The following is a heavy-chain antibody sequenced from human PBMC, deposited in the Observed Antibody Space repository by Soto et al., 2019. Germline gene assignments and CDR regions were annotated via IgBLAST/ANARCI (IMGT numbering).Heavy chain of an antibody. J-gene: IGHJ6*03. V-gene: IGHV1-69*04. Sequence: SVKVSCKASGGTFSSYTISWVRQAPGQGLEWMGRIIPILGIANYAQKFQGRVTITADKSTSTAYMELSSLRSEDTAVYYCAREGVAAADLVDYYYYYYMDVWGKGTTVTVSS. CDR1: GGTFSSYT. D-gene: IGHD6-13*01. CDR3: AREGVAAADLVDYYYYYYMDV. CDR2: IIPILGIA.